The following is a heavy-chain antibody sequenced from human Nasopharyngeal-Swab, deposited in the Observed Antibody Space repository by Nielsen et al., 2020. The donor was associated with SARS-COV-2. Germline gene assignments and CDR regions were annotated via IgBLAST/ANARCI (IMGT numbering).Heavy chain of an antibody. CDR2: ISYDGSNK. D-gene: IGHD6-13*01. Sequence: GGSLRPSCAASGFTFSSYAMHGVRQAPGKGLEWVAVISYDGSNKYYADSVKGRFTISRDNSKNTLYLQMNSLRAEDTAVYYCARDLFHSSSWYEDYWGQGTLVTVSS. J-gene: IGHJ4*02. CDR3: ARDLFHSSSWYEDY. CDR1: GFTFSSYA. V-gene: IGHV3-30*04.